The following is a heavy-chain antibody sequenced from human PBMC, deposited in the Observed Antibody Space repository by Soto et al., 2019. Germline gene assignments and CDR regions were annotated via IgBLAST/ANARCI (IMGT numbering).Heavy chain of an antibody. Sequence: QVQLVESGGGVVQPGRSLRLSCTASGFTFSSYSFHWVRQVPGKGLEWVAVISFDGTYKYYADSVKGRFTFSRDNSKNTLFLQMNSLGAEDTGVYYCARGYCTSPNGPPHFWGQGTLVTVTS. CDR3: ARGYCTSPNGPPHF. CDR2: ISFDGTYK. V-gene: IGHV3-30-3*01. CDR1: GFTFSSYS. D-gene: IGHD2-2*01. J-gene: IGHJ4*02.